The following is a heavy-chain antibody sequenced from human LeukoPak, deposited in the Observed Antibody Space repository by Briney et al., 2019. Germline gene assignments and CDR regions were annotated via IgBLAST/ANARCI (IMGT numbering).Heavy chain of an antibody. J-gene: IGHJ6*03. CDR3: ARENRGSGTYYGSYYYLDV. CDR1: GYTFIGYW. V-gene: IGHV1-2*02. D-gene: IGHD3-10*01. CDR2: INSISGLP. Sequence: GSVKVSCKASGYTFIGYWMHWVRQAPGQGLEWMGCINSISGLPKYAQKFQGRVTLTRDTFISTAYMEVASLTSDDTAIYFCARENRGSGTYYGSYYYLDVWGKGTTLTLSS.